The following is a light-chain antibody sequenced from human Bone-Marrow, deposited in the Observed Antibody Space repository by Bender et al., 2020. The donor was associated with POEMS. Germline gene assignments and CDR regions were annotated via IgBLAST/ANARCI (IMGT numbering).Light chain of an antibody. Sequence: QSALTQPASVSGSPGQSITISCTGISSDVGSYNAVSWYQQHPGKGPKTIIYEDNKRPSGVSNRFSGSKSGNTASLTISGLQAEDEADYYCCSYAGSLTYVFGTGTKVTVL. V-gene: IGLV2-23*01. CDR1: SSDVGSYNA. J-gene: IGLJ1*01. CDR3: CSYAGSLTYV. CDR2: EDN.